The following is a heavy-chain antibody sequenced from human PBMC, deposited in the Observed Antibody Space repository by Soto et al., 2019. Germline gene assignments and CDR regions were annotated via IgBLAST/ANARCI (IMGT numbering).Heavy chain of an antibody. J-gene: IGHJ4*02. Sequence: PWGSLRLSCSASVFTFTRYSMNWLRQAPGKGLEWVSSISSTTNYIYYGDSMKGRFTISRDNAKNSLYLEMNSLRAEDTAVYYCARESEDLTSNFDYWGQGTLVTVSS. CDR1: VFTFTRYS. V-gene: IGHV3-21*06. CDR2: ISSTTNYI. CDR3: ARESEDLTSNFDY.